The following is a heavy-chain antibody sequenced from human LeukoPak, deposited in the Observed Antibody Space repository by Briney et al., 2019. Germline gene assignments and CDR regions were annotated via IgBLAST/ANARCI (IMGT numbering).Heavy chain of an antibody. CDR2: INHSGST. CDR1: GGSFSGYY. D-gene: IGHD6-6*01. CDR3: ARGVPRGLFDY. Sequence: SETLSLTCAVYGGSFSGYYWSWIRQPPGKGLEWIGEINHSGSTNYNPSLKSRVTISVDTSKNQFSLKLSSVTAADTAGHYCARGVPRGLFDYWGQGTLVTVSS. V-gene: IGHV4-34*01. J-gene: IGHJ4*02.